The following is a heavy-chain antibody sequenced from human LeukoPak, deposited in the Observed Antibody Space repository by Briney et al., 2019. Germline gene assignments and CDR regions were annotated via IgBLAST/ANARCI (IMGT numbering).Heavy chain of an antibody. CDR2: ISYDGTKT. V-gene: IGHV3-30*04. D-gene: IGHD1-1*01. Sequence: GGSLRLSCAASGFTFSSYVMHWVRQAPGKGLEWVAVISYDGTKTNFAGSVKGRFTISRDNSKNTLYLQMNSLRAEDTAVYYCARVLLERRVSVAFDVWGQGTMVTVSS. CDR3: ARVLLERRVSVAFDV. J-gene: IGHJ3*01. CDR1: GFTFSSYV.